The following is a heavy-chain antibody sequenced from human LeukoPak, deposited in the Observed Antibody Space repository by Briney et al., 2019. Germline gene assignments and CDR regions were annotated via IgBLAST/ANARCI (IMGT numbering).Heavy chain of an antibody. J-gene: IGHJ6*03. V-gene: IGHV4-4*07. CDR1: GGSISSYY. D-gene: IGHD3-10*01. Sequence: ASETLSLTCTVSGGSISSYYWSWIRQPAGKGLEWIGRIYTSGSTNYNPSLKSRVTMSVDTSKNQFSLKLSSVTAADTAVYYCARDYYGSGSLYYYYYMDVWGKGTTVTISS. CDR2: IYTSGST. CDR3: ARDYYGSGSLYYYYYMDV.